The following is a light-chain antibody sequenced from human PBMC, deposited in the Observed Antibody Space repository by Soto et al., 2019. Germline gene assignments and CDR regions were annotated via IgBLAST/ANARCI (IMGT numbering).Light chain of an antibody. V-gene: IGLV1-40*01. CDR3: QSYDNSLSGWV. J-gene: IGLJ3*02. CDR1: SSNIGTDYD. CDR2: GNS. Sequence: QSVLTQPPSVSGAPGQRVTISCTGSSSNIGTDYDVHWYQQVPGTAPKLLIYGNSNRPSGVPDRFSGSKSGTSASLAITGLQAEDEADYYCQSYDNSLSGWVFGGGTKVTVL.